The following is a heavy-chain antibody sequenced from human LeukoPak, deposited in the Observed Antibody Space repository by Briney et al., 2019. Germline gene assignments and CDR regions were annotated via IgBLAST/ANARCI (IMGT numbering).Heavy chain of an antibody. CDR2: ISDDGERK. CDR3: AKDLSGHWCIDY. CDR1: GFTFSNYY. Sequence: GSLRLSCVASGFTFSNYYMHWVRQAPGKGLEWVAIISDDGERKFYADSVRGRITISRDKSKNTPFLQMNSLRADDTAVYFCAKDLSGHWCIDYWGQGTLVTVSS. J-gene: IGHJ4*02. V-gene: IGHV3-30*18. D-gene: IGHD4/OR15-4a*01.